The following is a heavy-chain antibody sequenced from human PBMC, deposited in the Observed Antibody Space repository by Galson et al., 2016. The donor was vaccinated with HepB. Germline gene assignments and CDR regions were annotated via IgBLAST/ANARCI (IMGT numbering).Heavy chain of an antibody. CDR3: AKHCDFWSGHNPFDY. V-gene: IGHV3-23*01. J-gene: IGHJ4*02. Sequence: SLRLSCAASGFTFSSYAMTWVRQPPGKGLEWVSGISASGGRTYYTDSVKGQFTISRDNSKNTLYLQMNSLRAEDTAEYYCAKHCDFWSGHNPFDYWGQGTLVTVSS. CDR2: ISASGGRT. CDR1: GFTFSSYA. D-gene: IGHD3-3*01.